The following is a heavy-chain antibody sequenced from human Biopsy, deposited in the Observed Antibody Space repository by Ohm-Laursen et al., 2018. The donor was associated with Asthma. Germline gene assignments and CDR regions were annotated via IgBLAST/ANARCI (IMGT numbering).Heavy chain of an antibody. J-gene: IGHJ4*02. D-gene: IGHD2-21*02. CDR1: GYSLTDLS. Sequence: ASVKVSCKISGYSLTDLSMHWVRQAPGQGLEWMGGHDHEEGGTVNARRFQGRVTMTEDTSTDTAYMELSSLSSDDTAVYYCASDFPNDCVGYNFQFWGQGTLVTVSS. CDR3: ASDFPNDCVGYNFQF. CDR2: HDHEEGGT. V-gene: IGHV1-24*01.